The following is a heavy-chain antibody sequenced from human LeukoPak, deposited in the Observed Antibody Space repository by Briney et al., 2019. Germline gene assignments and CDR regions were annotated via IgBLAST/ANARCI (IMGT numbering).Heavy chain of an antibody. CDR3: ARRNYDFWSGYPFDP. D-gene: IGHD3-3*01. CDR2: IYYSGST. V-gene: IGHV4-34*01. J-gene: IGHJ5*02. Sequence: SETLSLTCAVYGGSFSGYYWSWIRQPPRKGLEWIGSIYYSGSTYYNPSLKSRVTISVDTSKNQFSLKLSSVTAADTAVYYCARRNYDFWSGYPFDPWGQGTLVTVSS. CDR1: GGSFSGYY.